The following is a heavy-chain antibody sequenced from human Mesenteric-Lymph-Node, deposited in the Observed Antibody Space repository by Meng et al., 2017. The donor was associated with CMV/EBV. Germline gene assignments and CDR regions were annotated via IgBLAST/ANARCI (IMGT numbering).Heavy chain of an antibody. CDR1: GGSVSSGSYY. CDR3: ARDGGATTLDY. D-gene: IGHD5-24*01. Sequence: CTVSGGSVSSGSYYWSWIRQPPGKGLEWIGYIYHSGSTNYSPSLKSRVTISVDKSKNHFSLNLSSVTAADTAVYYCARDGGATTLDYWGQGTLVTVSS. J-gene: IGHJ4*02. CDR2: IYHSGST. V-gene: IGHV4-61*03.